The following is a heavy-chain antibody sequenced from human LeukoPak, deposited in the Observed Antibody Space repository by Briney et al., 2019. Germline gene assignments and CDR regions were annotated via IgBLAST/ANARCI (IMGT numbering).Heavy chain of an antibody. Sequence: PGGSLRLSCAASGLTFSSYSMNWVRQAPGKGLEWVSYISSSSSTIYYADSVKGRFTISRDNAKNSLYLQMHILRAEDTAVYYCVRDNPRCCGVVPANIDDYWGQGTLVTVSS. CDR3: VRDNPRCCGVVPANIDDY. D-gene: IGHD2-15*01. CDR1: GLTFSSYS. V-gene: IGHV3-48*01. CDR2: ISSSSSTI. J-gene: IGHJ4*02.